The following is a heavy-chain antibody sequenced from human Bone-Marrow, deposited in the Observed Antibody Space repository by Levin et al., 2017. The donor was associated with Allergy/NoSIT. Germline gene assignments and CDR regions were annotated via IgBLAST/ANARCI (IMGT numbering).Heavy chain of an antibody. CDR1: GYKFTDYW. CDR2: VFPGDSDT. J-gene: IGHJ4*02. CDR3: ARRGSWYDH. D-gene: IGHD6-13*01. Sequence: TGESLKISCKASGYKFTDYWIGWVRQMPGKGLEWIGIVFPGDSDTKYSPSFQGQVTISADKSITTAYLQWNSLKASDTAIFYCARRGSWYDHWGPGTLVTVSS. V-gene: IGHV5-51*01.